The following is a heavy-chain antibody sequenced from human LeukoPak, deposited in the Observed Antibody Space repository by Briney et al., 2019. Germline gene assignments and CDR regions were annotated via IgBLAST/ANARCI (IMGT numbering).Heavy chain of an antibody. CDR2: IVHDGNNK. V-gene: IGHV3-30*03. CDR1: GFTFNSYG. J-gene: IGHJ3*02. CDR3: ARGSRFGVVERDAFDI. D-gene: IGHD3-3*01. Sequence: GGSLRLSCAASGFTFNSYGMHWVRQAPGKGLEWVAVIVHDGNNKYYADSVKGRFIISRDNSKNTLYLQLNSLRAEDTAVYYCARGSRFGVVERDAFDIWGQGTMVTVSS.